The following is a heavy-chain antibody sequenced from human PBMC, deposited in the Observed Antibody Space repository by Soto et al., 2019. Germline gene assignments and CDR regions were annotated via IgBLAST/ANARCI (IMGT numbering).Heavy chain of an antibody. J-gene: IGHJ4*02. V-gene: IGHV1-3*01. D-gene: IGHD5-18*01. CDR2: INAGNANT. CDR1: GYTFTSYI. CDR3: AGKHGYSYPYLDF. Sequence: QVQLVQSGAEVKEPGASVKVSCKASGYTFTSYILHWVRQAPGQRLEWMGWINAGNANTKYSQKYQGRVTITRDTSASTVYMELSSLRSEDTAVYYCAGKHGYSYPYLDFWGQGTLVTVSS.